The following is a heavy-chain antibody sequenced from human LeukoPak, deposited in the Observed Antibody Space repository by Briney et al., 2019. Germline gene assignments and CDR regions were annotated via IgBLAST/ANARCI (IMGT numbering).Heavy chain of an antibody. D-gene: IGHD3-10*01. Sequence: SETLSLTCTVSGGSISSYYWSWVRQPPGKGLEWIGSIYYSGNTYYNPSLKSRVTISVDTSKNQFSLKLSSVTAADTAVYYCARKVSAFDIWGQGTMVTVSS. V-gene: IGHV4-59*01. CDR3: ARKVSAFDI. CDR1: GGSISSYY. CDR2: IYYSGNT. J-gene: IGHJ3*02.